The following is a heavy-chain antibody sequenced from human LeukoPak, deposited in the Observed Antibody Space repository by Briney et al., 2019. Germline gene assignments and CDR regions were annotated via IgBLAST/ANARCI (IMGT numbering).Heavy chain of an antibody. CDR1: GYTFKAYY. D-gene: IGHD2-2*01. J-gene: IGHJ6*04. CDR2: INPNSGGT. Sequence: GASVTVSFKASGYTFKAYYIHWVRQAPGQGLEWMGWINPNSGGTNYAQKFQGRVTLTRDTSITTAYMEVSRLRSDDTAVYYCAKARGVYCSSISCYDCDVCGKGTTVTVSS. V-gene: IGHV1-2*02. CDR3: AKARGVYCSSISCYDCDV.